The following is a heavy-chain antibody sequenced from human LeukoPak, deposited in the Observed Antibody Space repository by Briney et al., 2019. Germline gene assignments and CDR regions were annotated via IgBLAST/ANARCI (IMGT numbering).Heavy chain of an antibody. J-gene: IGHJ4*02. D-gene: IGHD1-26*01. CDR3: ARTGLWLWEPPGRDFDY. CDR1: GYTFTSYG. V-gene: IGHV1-18*01. CDR2: ISAYNGNT. Sequence: ASVKVSCKASGYTFTSYGISWVRQAPGQGLEWMGWISAYNGNTNYAQKLQGRVTMTTDTSTSTAYMELRSLRSDDTAVYYCARTGLWLWEPPGRDFDYWGQGTLVTVSS.